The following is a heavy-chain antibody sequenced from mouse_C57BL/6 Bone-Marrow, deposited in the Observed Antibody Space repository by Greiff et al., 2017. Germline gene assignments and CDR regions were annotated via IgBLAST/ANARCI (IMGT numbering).Heavy chain of an antibody. CDR3: ARYNAYAGYAMDY. Sequence: EVQRVESGGGLVQPGGSLSLSCAASGFTFTDYYMSWVRQPPGKALEWLGFIRNKANGYTTEYSASVKGRFTISRDNSQSILYLQMNALRAEDSATYYCARYNAYAGYAMDYWGQGTSVTVSS. CDR1: GFTFTDYY. J-gene: IGHJ4*01. V-gene: IGHV7-3*01. D-gene: IGHD2-12*01. CDR2: IRNKANGYTT.